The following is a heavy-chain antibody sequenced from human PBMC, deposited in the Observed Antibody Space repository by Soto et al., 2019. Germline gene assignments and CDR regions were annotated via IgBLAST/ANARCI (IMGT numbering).Heavy chain of an antibody. D-gene: IGHD3-3*01. V-gene: IGHV1-18*04. CDR3: ARPRSRGKSDFLGFDY. J-gene: IGHJ4*02. CDR1: GYTFTSYG. Sequence: QVQLVQSGAEVKKPGASVKVSCKASGYTFTSYGISWVRQAPGQGLEGMGWISAYNGNTNYAQKLQGRVTMTTDTSTSTAYMELRSLRSDDTAVYYCARPRSRGKSDFLGFDYWGQGTLVTVSS. CDR2: ISAYNGNT.